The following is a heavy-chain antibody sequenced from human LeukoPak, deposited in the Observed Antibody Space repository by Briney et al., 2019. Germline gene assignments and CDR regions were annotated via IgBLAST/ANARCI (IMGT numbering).Heavy chain of an antibody. CDR3: ARDSYTSPDY. D-gene: IGHD2-2*01. V-gene: IGHV3-74*01. CDR1: GFTFSNFW. CDR2: INREGTTT. J-gene: IGHJ4*02. Sequence: GGSLRLSCAASGFTFSNFWMYWVRQAPGKGLVWVSRINREGTTTVYADSVKGRFTISGDNAKSTLYLQMNSLRAEDTAVYYCARDSYTSPDYWGQGTLVTVSA.